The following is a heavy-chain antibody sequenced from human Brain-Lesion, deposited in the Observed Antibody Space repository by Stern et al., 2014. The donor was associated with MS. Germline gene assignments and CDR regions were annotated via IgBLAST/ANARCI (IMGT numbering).Heavy chain of an antibody. CDR2: IYYSGNT. Sequence: QLQLQESGPGLVKPSETLSLTCTVAGGSVSSTSYAWAWIRQPPGKGLEWIGTIYYSGNTYYIPSLKSGLPISLNTSKIQFPRRLSSVPAADTAVYYCAGEEDIRYCSGGSCTGNWFDPWGQGTLVTVSS. J-gene: IGHJ5*02. D-gene: IGHD2-15*01. CDR3: AGEEDIRYCSGGSCTGNWFDP. CDR1: GGSVSSTSYA. V-gene: IGHV4-39*01.